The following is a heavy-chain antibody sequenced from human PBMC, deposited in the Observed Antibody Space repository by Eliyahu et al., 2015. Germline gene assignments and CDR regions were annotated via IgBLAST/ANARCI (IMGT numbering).Heavy chain of an antibody. Sequence: QVQLQQWGAGLLKPSXTLSLTCAVYXGSFXGYYWXWIRQPPGKGLEWIGEINHSGSTNYNPSLKSRVTISIDTSKNQFSLKLSSVTAADTAVFYCARGIWVGTAKSPQFDYWGQGTLVTVSS. CDR2: INHSGST. CDR1: XGSFXGYY. V-gene: IGHV4-34*01. CDR3: ARGIWVGTAKSPQFDY. D-gene: IGHD3-10*01. J-gene: IGHJ4*02.